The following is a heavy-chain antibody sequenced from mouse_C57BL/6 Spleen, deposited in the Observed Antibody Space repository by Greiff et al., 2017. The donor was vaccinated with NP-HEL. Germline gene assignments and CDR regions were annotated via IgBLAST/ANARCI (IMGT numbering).Heavy chain of an antibody. CDR1: GFNIKDYY. Sequence: EVKLHQSGAELVKPGASVKLSCTASGFNIKDYYMHWVKQRTEQGLEWIGRIDPEDGETKYAPKFQGKATITADTSSNTAYLQLSSLTSEDTAVYYCANYYGSSPWFAYWGQGTLVTVSA. V-gene: IGHV14-2*01. J-gene: IGHJ3*01. D-gene: IGHD1-1*01. CDR2: IDPEDGET. CDR3: ANYYGSSPWFAY.